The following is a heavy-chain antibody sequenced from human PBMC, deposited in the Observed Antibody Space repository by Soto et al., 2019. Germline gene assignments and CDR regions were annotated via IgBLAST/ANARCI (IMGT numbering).Heavy chain of an antibody. CDR1: GGTFSSYA. J-gene: IGHJ4*02. V-gene: IGHV1-69*12. D-gene: IGHD2-15*01. CDR2: IIPIFGTA. Sequence: QVQLVQSGAEVKKPGSSVKVSCKASGGTFSSYAISWVRQAPGQGLEWMGGIIPIFGTANYAQKFQGRVTITADESTGTAYMELSSLRSEDTAVYYCARASRYCSGGSCYFLPGIDYWGQGTLVTVSS. CDR3: ARASRYCSGGSCYFLPGIDY.